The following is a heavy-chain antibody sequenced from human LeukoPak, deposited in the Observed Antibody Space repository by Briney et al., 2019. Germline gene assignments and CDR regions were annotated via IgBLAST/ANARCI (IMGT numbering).Heavy chain of an antibody. V-gene: IGHV4-59*01. CDR2: IYYTGST. Sequence: SETLSLTCTVSGGSISTYYWSWIRQPPGKGLEWIGYIYYTGSTNYNPSLKSRVTISVDTSKNQFSLKLSSVTAADTAVYYCARGVNSGYFDYCGQGTLVTVSS. D-gene: IGHD1-26*01. CDR1: GGSISTYY. CDR3: ARGVNSGYFDY. J-gene: IGHJ4*02.